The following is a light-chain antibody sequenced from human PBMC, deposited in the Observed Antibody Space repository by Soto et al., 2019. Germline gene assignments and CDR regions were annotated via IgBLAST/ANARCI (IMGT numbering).Light chain of an antibody. CDR2: VNSDGSH. J-gene: IGLJ3*02. CDR1: SDHSSWN. Sequence: QTVVTQSPSASASLGASVKLTCTLSSDHSSWNIAWHQQQPEKGPRYLMKVNSDGSHNKGDGIPDRFSGSSSGAERYLTISSLQSEDEADYYCQTWGTGGVFGGGTKLTVL. V-gene: IGLV4-69*01. CDR3: QTWGTGGV.